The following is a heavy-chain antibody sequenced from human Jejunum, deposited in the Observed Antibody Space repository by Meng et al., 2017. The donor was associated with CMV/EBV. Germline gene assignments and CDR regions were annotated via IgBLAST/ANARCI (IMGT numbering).Heavy chain of an antibody. D-gene: IGHD2-8*02. CDR2: IITVLSTT. CDR1: GGTFSSYN. Sequence: SCEASGGTFSSYNLSWVRQAPGQGLEWVGRIITVLSTTYYAEKFRGRVTITADKSTSTVYMEINSLTSEDTAVYFCARDAGPSTDWGQGTLVTVSS. V-gene: IGHV1-69*08. CDR3: ARDAGPSTD. J-gene: IGHJ4*02.